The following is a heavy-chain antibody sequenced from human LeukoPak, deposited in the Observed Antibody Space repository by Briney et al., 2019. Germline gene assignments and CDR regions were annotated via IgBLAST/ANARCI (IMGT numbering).Heavy chain of an antibody. V-gene: IGHV4-4*09. CDR1: GDSISNYY. CDR2: IHTSGST. D-gene: IGHD3-22*01. CDR3: ARGYYDTSAYSNPFDF. J-gene: IGHJ4*02. Sequence: PSETLSLTCTVSGDSISNYYWSWIRQTPGKGLEWIGYIHTSGSTYYNPSLKSRATISVDTSKNQFSLKLSSVTAADTAVYYCARGYYDTSAYSNPFDFWGQGTLVTVSS.